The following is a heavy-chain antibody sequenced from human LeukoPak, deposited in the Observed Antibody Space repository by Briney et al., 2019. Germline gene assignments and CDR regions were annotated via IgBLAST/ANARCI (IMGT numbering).Heavy chain of an antibody. J-gene: IGHJ3*02. D-gene: IGHD2-15*01. CDR1: GYTFTGYY. CDR2: INPNSGGT. V-gene: IGHV1-2*04. CDR3: ARDFWYCSGGSCSSGGAFDI. Sequence: ASVKVSCKASGYTFTGYYMHSVRQAPGQGLEWMGWINPNSGGTNYAQKFQGWVTMTRDTSISTAYMELSRLRSDDTAVYYCARDFWYCSGGSCSSGGAFDIWGQGTMVTVSS.